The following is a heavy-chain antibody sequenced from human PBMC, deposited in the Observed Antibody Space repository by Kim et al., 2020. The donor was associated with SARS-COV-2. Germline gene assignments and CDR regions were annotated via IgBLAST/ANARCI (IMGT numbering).Heavy chain of an antibody. Sequence: SVEVSCKASGGTFSSYAISWVRQAPGQGLEWMGGIIPIFGTANYAQKFQGRVTITADESTSTAYMELSSLRSEDTTVYYCARGSGQQLDLTFVYWGQGTLVTVSS. CDR2: IIPIFGTA. CDR1: GGTFSSYA. CDR3: ARGSGQQLDLTFVY. V-gene: IGHV1-69*13. D-gene: IGHD6-13*01. J-gene: IGHJ4*02.